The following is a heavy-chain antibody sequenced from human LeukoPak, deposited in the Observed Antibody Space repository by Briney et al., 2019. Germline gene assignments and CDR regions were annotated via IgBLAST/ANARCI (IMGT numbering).Heavy chain of an antibody. CDR3: ARSHCSGGSCYSSGDKNWFDP. V-gene: IGHV5-51*01. Sequence: GESLKISCKGSGYSFTSYWIGWVRQMPGRGLEWMGIIYPADSDTRYSPSFQGQVTISADKSISTAYLQWSSLKASDTAMYYCARSHCSGGSCYSSGDKNWFDPWGQGTLVTVSS. D-gene: IGHD2-15*01. CDR1: GYSFTSYW. CDR2: IYPADSDT. J-gene: IGHJ5*02.